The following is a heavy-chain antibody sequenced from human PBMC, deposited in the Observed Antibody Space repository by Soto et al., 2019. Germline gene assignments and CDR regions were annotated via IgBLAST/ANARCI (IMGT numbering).Heavy chain of an antibody. Sequence: PSETLSLTCTVSGGSISSGGYYWRWIRQHPGKGLEWIGYIYYSGSTYYNPSLKSRVTISVDTSKNQFSLKLSSVTAADTAVYYCARDGRYYYDSSGYYYDGYYYYGMDVWGQGTTVT. CDR3: ARDGRYYYDSSGYYYDGYYYYGMDV. CDR1: GGSISSGGYY. CDR2: IYYSGST. V-gene: IGHV4-31*03. J-gene: IGHJ6*02. D-gene: IGHD3-22*01.